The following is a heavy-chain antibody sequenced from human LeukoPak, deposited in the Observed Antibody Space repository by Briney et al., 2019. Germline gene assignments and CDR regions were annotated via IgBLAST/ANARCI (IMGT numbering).Heavy chain of an antibody. CDR3: AREQYFDWLYYFDY. J-gene: IGHJ4*02. D-gene: IGHD3-9*01. CDR1: GGSISNYY. CDR2: IYTSGGT. Sequence: SETLSLTCTVSGGSISNYYWSWIRQPAGKGLEWIGRIYTSGGTNYNPSLKSRVTISVDTSKNQFSLKLSSVTAADTAVYYCAREQYFDWLYYFDYWGQGTLVTVSS. V-gene: IGHV4-4*07.